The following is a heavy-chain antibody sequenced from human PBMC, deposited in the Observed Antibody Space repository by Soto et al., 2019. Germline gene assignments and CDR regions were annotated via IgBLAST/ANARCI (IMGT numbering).Heavy chain of an antibody. D-gene: IGHD3-10*01. J-gene: IGHJ1*01. CDR1: GYTFTSYD. Sequence: ASVKVSCKASGYTFTSYDISWVRQATGQGLEWMGWMNPNNGNTDYAPKFQGRVTMTMNTSIGTAYMQLSSLRSEDTAVYYCARSPRNYYALGSYSYFRHWGQGTLVTVSS. V-gene: IGHV1-8*01. CDR2: MNPNNGNT. CDR3: ARSPRNYYALGSYSYFRH.